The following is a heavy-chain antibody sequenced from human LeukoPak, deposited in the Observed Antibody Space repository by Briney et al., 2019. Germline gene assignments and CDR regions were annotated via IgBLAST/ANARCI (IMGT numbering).Heavy chain of an antibody. D-gene: IGHD6-13*01. CDR2: VIPIFGTA. Sequence: GASVKVSCKASGYTFTSYAMNWVRQAPGQGLEWMGGVIPIFGTANYAQKFQGRVTITADESTSTAYMELSSLRSEDTAVYYCAGTPVGGIAAAGRDFDYWGQGTLVTVSS. CDR1: GYTFTSYA. V-gene: IGHV1-69*13. CDR3: AGTPVGGIAAAGRDFDY. J-gene: IGHJ4*02.